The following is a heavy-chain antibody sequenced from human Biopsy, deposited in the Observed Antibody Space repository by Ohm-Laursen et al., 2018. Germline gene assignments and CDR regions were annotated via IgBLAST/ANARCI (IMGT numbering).Heavy chain of an antibody. CDR1: GFTFNNYG. CDR2: IFYDGSNT. CDR3: AKDRYNYTPIGGFSMDV. D-gene: IGHD5-18*01. J-gene: IGHJ4*02. V-gene: IGHV3-30*18. Sequence: SLRLSCAATGFTFNNYGMQWVRQAPGKGLEWVAFIFYDGSNTYYADSVKGRFTISRDNSRDTLYLQMSSLRAEDTAVYYCAKDRYNYTPIGGFSMDVWGQGTLVTVSS.